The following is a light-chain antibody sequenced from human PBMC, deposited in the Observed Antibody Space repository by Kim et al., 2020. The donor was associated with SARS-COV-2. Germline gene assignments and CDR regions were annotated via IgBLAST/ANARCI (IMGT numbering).Light chain of an antibody. CDR2: RNN. J-gene: IGLJ1*01. V-gene: IGLV1-47*01. CDR3: AAWDDSLGGYV. CDR1: SSNIGSNY. Sequence: QSVLTQPPSASGTPGQRVTISCSGGSSNIGSNYVYWYQHLPGTAPKLLIYRNNQRPSGVPDRFSGSKSATAASLAIGGLRSEDEADYYGAAWDDSLGGYVFGSGTKVTVL.